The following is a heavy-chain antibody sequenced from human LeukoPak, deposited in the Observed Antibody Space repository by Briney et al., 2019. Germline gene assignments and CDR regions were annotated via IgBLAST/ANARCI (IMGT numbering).Heavy chain of an antibody. CDR1: GYSFINFG. J-gene: IGHJ4*02. CDR2: ISAYNGKT. CDR3: ARGLGAIDY. V-gene: IGHV1-18*01. D-gene: IGHD3-10*01. Sequence: ASVKVSCKASGYSFINFGLSWVRQAPGQGLESMGWISAYNGKTEYAEKFQGRVTMSTDTSTSTAYLELTSLTSDDTAVYFCARGLGAIDYWGQGTLVTVSS.